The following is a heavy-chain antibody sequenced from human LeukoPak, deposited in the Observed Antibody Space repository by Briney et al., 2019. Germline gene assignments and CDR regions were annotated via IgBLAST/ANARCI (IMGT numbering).Heavy chain of an antibody. V-gene: IGHV3-30*03. CDR3: AAMIVVTANDAFDI. CDR2: ISHDGSNK. D-gene: IGHD3-22*01. CDR1: GFTFSSYG. Sequence: GGSLRLSCAASGFTFSSYGMHWVRQAPGKGLEWVAVISHDGSNKYYADSVKGRFTISRDNSKNTLYLQMNSLRAEDTAVYYCAAMIVVTANDAFDIWGQGTMVTVSS. J-gene: IGHJ3*02.